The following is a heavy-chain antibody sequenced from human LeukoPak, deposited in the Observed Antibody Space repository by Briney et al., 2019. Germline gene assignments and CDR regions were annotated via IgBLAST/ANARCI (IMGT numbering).Heavy chain of an antibody. CDR1: GGSFSGYY. V-gene: IGHV4-34*01. J-gene: IGHJ3*02. D-gene: IGHD6-19*01. CDR3: ARDGAQAIGSSGWSGQGSDVFDI. Sequence: SETLFLTCAVYGGSFSGYYWSWIRQPPGKGLEWIGEINHSGSTNYNPSLKSRVTISVDTSKNQFSLKLSSVTAADTAVYYCARDGAQAIGSSGWSGQGSDVFDIWGQGTMVTVSS. CDR2: INHSGST.